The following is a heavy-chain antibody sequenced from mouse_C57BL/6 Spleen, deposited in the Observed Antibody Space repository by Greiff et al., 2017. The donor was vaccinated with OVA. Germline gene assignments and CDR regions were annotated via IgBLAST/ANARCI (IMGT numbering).Heavy chain of an antibody. Sequence: EVKVVESGGGLVKPGGSLKLSCAASGFTFSSYAMSWVRQTPEKRLEWVATISDGGSYTYYPDNVKSRFTISRDNAKNNLYLQMSHLKSEDTAMYYCAREKGVYDGYGDAMDYWGQGTSVTVSS. CDR1: GFTFSSYA. V-gene: IGHV5-4*01. J-gene: IGHJ4*01. D-gene: IGHD2-3*01. CDR3: AREKGVYDGYGDAMDY. CDR2: ISDGGSYT.